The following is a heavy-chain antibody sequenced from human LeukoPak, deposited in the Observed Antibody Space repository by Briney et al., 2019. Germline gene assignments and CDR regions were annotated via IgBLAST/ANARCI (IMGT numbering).Heavy chain of an antibody. CDR1: GASIRSYY. CDR2: IYHTGST. Sequence: SETLSLTCTVSGASIRSYYWSRTRQTPGKGLERIGYIYHTGSTKYNPSLKSRVTISIDTSKNHFSLTLTSVTAADTAVYYCSTDSPTGFDHWGQGALVTVSS. CDR3: STDSPTGFDH. V-gene: IGHV4-59*01. D-gene: IGHD2-8*02. J-gene: IGHJ4*02.